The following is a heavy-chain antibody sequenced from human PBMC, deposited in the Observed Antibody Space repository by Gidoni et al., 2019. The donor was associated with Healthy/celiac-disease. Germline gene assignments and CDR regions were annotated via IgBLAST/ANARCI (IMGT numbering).Heavy chain of an antibody. CDR1: GFTFSSYS. V-gene: IGHV3-21*01. J-gene: IGHJ4*02. CDR3: ARDLEAYCSGGSCYSDY. D-gene: IGHD2-15*01. CDR2: ISSSSSYI. Sequence: EVQLVESGGGLVKPGGSLRLSCAASGFTFSSYSMNWVRQAPGKGLEWVSSISSSSSYIYYADSVKGRFTISRDNAKNSLYLQMNSLRAEDTAVYYCARDLEAYCSGGSCYSDYWGQGTLVTVSS.